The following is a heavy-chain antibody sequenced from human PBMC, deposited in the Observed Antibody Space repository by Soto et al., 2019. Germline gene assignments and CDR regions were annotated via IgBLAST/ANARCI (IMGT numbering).Heavy chain of an antibody. CDR3: AKDATAVNGVWDPFDM. V-gene: IGHV3-11*01. D-gene: IGHD2-8*01. Sequence: GGSLRLSCAASGIIFSDYHMDWIRQAPGKGLEWVSSITGSGTVTYYAESVQGRFTISRDHAKNSVYLQMNSLRADDTAVYYCAKDATAVNGVWDPFDMWGQGTEVTVSS. J-gene: IGHJ3*02. CDR2: ITGSGTVT. CDR1: GIIFSDYH.